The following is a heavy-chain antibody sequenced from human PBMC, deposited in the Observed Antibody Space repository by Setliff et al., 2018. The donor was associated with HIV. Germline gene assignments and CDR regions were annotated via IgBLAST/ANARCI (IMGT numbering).Heavy chain of an antibody. V-gene: IGHV4-59*01. Sequence: SETLSLTCTVSGGSISAYYWSWIRQPPGKGLEWIGYIYYSGGTTYNPSLKSRVTISVGASKSQFSLNLTSVTVADTAIYYCARLIPPYYSGGSCSYFDYWGQGTLVTVSS. J-gene: IGHJ4*02. CDR3: ARLIPPYYSGGSCSYFDY. D-gene: IGHD2-15*01. CDR2: IYYSGGT. CDR1: GGSISAYY.